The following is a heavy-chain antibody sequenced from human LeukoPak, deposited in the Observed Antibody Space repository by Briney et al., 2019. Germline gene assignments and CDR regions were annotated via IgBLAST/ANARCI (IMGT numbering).Heavy chain of an antibody. V-gene: IGHV3-15*01. CDR2: IKSKTDGGTT. D-gene: IGHD2-2*01. CDR3: THLRAYCSSTSCLYYYYYYMDV. Sequence: GGSLRLSCAASGFTFSNAWMSWVRQAPGKGLEWVGRIKSKTDGGTTDYAAPVKGRFTISRDDSKNTLYLQMNSLKAEDTAVYYCTHLRAYCSSTSCLYYYYYYMDVWGKGTTVTVSS. CDR1: GFTFSNAW. J-gene: IGHJ6*03.